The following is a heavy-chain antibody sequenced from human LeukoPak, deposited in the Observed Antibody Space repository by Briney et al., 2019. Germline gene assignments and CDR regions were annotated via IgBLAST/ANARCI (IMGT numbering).Heavy chain of an antibody. D-gene: IGHD1-26*01. CDR3: ARSRSTLQWELLT. Sequence: PWETLSLTCAVYGGSFSGYDWSWIRQPAGKGLEWIGRIYTCGSTNYNPSLKSRVTMSVDTSKNQFSLNLRSVTAADTAVYYCARSRSTLQWELLTWGQGALVTVPS. J-gene: IGHJ5*02. V-gene: IGHV4-59*10. CDR1: GGSFSGYD. CDR2: IYTCGST.